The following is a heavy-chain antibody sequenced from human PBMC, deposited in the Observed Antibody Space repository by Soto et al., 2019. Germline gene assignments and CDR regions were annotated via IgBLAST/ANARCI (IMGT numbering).Heavy chain of an antibody. V-gene: IGHV3-30*03. CDR2: ISYDGRNK. J-gene: IGHJ3*02. CDR3: AIEYDSSGYGYDAFDI. CDR1: GYIFSTYD. D-gene: IGHD3-22*01. Sequence: QVQLVESGGGVVQPGRTLRLSCTASGYIFSTYDMHWVRQAPGKGLEWVTFISYDGRNKYYADSVKDRFTISRDNSKNALYLLMHSLRTADKAVYYGAIEYDSSGYGYDAFDIWGQGTMVTVSS.